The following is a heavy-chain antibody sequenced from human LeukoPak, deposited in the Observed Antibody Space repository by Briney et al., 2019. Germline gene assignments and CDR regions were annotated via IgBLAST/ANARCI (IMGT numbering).Heavy chain of an antibody. CDR1: GFTFSSYA. CDR3: ARAKITGTTGGLDV. CDR2: ISCTGGST. V-gene: IGHV3-23*01. Sequence: GGSLRLSCAASGFTFSSYAMSWVRQAPGKRLEWVSAISCTGGSTYYSDSVKGRFTISRDNSKNTLYLQMNSLRAEDTAVYYCARAKITGTTGGLDVWGQGTTVTVSS. D-gene: IGHD1-20*01. J-gene: IGHJ6*02.